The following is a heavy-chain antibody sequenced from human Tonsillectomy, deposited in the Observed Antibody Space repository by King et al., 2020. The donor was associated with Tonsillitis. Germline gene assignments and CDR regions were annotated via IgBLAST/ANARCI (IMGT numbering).Heavy chain of an antibody. CDR2: IKQDGNDQ. V-gene: IGHV3-7*04. CDR1: GFTFTNYW. J-gene: IGHJ4*02. Sequence: VQLVESGGGLVQSGGSLRLSCAASGFTFTNYWMSWVRQAPGKGLEWVANIKQDGNDQNYVESVKGRFTISRDNAKNSLYLQTNSLRAEDTAVYYCARGLTTVTPRHFDYWGQGSLVPVSS. CDR3: ARGLTTVTPRHFDY. D-gene: IGHD4-17*01.